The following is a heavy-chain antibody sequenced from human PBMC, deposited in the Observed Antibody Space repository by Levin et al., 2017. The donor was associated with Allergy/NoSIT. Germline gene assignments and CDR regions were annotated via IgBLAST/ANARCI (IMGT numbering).Heavy chain of an antibody. D-gene: IGHD5-18*01. Sequence: PGGSLRLSCAASGFTFSSYAMHWVRQAPGKGLEWVAVISYDGSNKYYADSVKGRFTISRDNSKNTLYLQMNSLRAEDTAVYYCARCLRDSYGYLPCFDYWGQGTLVTVSS. CDR2: ISYDGSNK. CDR1: GFTFSSYA. V-gene: IGHV3-30-3*01. J-gene: IGHJ4*02. CDR3: ARCLRDSYGYLPCFDY.